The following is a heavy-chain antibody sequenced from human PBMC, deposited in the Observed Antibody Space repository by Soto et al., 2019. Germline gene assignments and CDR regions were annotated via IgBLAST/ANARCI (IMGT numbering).Heavy chain of an antibody. V-gene: IGHV3-30*18. CDR3: AKDSEVDIVVVVAATYIDY. CDR1: GFTFSSYG. Sequence: QVQLVESGGGVVQPGRSLRLSCAASGFTFSSYGMHWVRQAPGKGLEWVAVISYDGSNKYYADSVKGRFTISRDNSKNTLYLQMNSLRAEDKAVYYCAKDSEVDIVVVVAATYIDYWGQGTLVTVSS. J-gene: IGHJ4*02. D-gene: IGHD2-15*01. CDR2: ISYDGSNK.